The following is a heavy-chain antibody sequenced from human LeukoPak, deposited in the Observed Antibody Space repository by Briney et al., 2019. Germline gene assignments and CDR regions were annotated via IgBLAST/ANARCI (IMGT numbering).Heavy chain of an antibody. J-gene: IGHJ6*03. CDR2: IIPMFGTT. Sequence: SVKVSCKASGDTFSSYALSWVRQAPGQGLERMGGIIPMFGTTNYAQKFQGRVTITADESTSTAYMELSSLSSEDTAVYFCAMAVISRGGYFYYYMDVWGKGTTVTVSS. CDR1: GDTFSSYA. D-gene: IGHD2/OR15-2a*01. CDR3: AMAVISRGGYFYYYMDV. V-gene: IGHV1-69*01.